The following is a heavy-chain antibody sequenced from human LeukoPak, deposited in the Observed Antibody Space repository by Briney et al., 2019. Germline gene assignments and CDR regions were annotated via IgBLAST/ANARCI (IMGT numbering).Heavy chain of an antibody. Sequence: GGSLRLSCVVSRFTLSTYAMTWVRQAPGKGLEWVSTIGGGGAGTYYADSVKGRFTISRDSSKDTLYLQMNSLRAEDTAVYYCAKTHGDYVYYFFYAMDVWGQGTTVTVSS. CDR3: AKTHGDYVYYFFYAMDV. D-gene: IGHD4-17*01. CDR1: RFTLSTYA. J-gene: IGHJ6*02. V-gene: IGHV3-23*01. CDR2: IGGGGAGT.